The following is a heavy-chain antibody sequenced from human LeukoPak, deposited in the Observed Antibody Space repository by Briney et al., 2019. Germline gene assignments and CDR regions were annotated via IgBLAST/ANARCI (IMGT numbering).Heavy chain of an antibody. CDR3: ARVYSVYDTIDF. V-gene: IGHV1-24*01. J-gene: IGHJ4*02. CDR2: FDPEDGET. Sequence: ASVKVSCKVSGYTLTELSMHWVRQAPGKGLEWMGGFDPEDGETIYAQKFQGRVTMTEDTSTDTAYMEVSSLRSEDTAVYYCARVYSVYDTIDFWGQGTLVTVSS. D-gene: IGHD5/OR15-5a*01. CDR1: GYTLTELS.